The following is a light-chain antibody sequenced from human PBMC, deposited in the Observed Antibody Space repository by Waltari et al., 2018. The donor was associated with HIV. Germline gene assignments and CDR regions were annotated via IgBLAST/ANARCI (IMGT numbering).Light chain of an antibody. Sequence: DVVMTQSPLSLPVTLGQPASISCRSSQSLVYSDGNTYLNWFQQRPGQSPRRLIYKVSNRDSGVPDRFSGSGSGTDFTLTISRLDPEDFALYYCQQYGSSPRTFGQGTKVEIK. CDR2: KVS. CDR1: QSLVYSDGNTY. V-gene: IGKV2-30*01. J-gene: IGKJ1*01. CDR3: QQYGSSPRT.